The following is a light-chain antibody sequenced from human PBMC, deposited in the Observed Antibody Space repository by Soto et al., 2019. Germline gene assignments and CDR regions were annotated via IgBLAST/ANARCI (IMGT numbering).Light chain of an antibody. CDR3: QHYNSYSEA. CDR1: QSISNW. CDR2: DAS. J-gene: IGKJ1*01. Sequence: DIHMTQSPSTLPASVGDRVTITCRASQSISNWLAWYQQKPRKAPNLLIYDASSLQSGVPSRFSGSGSGTEFTLTISSLQPDDFATYYCQHYNSYSEAFGQGTKVDIK. V-gene: IGKV1-5*01.